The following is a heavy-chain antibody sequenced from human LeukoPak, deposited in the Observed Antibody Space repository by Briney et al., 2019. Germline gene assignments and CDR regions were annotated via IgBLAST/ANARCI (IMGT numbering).Heavy chain of an antibody. J-gene: IGHJ4*02. CDR1: GFTFSTYS. Sequence: GGSLRLSCAASGFTFSTYSMNWVRQAPGKGLEWVSSISGSSIYIYYADSVKGRFTISRDNAKNSLYLQMNSLRAEDTAVYYCARDRPYSDSSGYYYDYWGQGTLVTVSS. D-gene: IGHD3-22*01. CDR3: ARDRPYSDSSGYYYDY. CDR2: ISGSSIYI. V-gene: IGHV3-21*01.